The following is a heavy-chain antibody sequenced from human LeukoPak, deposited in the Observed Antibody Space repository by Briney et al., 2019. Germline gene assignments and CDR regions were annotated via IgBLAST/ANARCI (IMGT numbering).Heavy chain of an antibody. CDR3: AGEVVGATYYYCYMDV. CDR1: GGSFSGYY. Sequence: PSETLSLTCAVYGGSFSGYYWSWIRQPPGKGLEWIGEINHSGSTNYNPSLKSRVTISVDTSKNQFSLKLSSVTAADTAVYYCAGEVVGATYYYCYMDVWGKGTTVTVSS. CDR2: INHSGST. V-gene: IGHV4-34*01. D-gene: IGHD1-26*01. J-gene: IGHJ6*03.